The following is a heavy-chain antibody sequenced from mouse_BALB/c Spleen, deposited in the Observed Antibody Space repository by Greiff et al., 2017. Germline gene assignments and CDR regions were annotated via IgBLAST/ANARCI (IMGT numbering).Heavy chain of an antibody. D-gene: IGHD2-3*01. CDR2: IDPYNGGT. CDR1: GYSFTGYN. V-gene: IGHV1S135*01. CDR3: ARSDGSYYAMDY. Sequence: VQLQQSGPELGKPGASVKISCKASGYSFTGYNMYWVKQSHRKSLEWIGYIDPYNGGTSYNQKSKGKATLTVDKSSSTAYMHLNSLTSEDSAIYYCARSDGSYYAMDYWGQGTSVTVSS. J-gene: IGHJ4*01.